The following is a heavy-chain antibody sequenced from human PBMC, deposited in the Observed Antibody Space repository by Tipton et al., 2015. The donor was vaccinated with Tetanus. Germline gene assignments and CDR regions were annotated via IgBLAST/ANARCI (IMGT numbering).Heavy chain of an antibody. J-gene: IGHJ4*02. CDR3: ARDRHSYESSGYYLFDN. CDR1: GFTFSSYA. V-gene: IGHV3-23*01. Sequence: SLRLSCVASGFTFSSYAMSWVRQAPGKGLEWVSAISGPGDTTTYYTDSVKGRFTISRDNSKKTVYLQMNSLRVEDTAIYYCARDRHSYESSGYYLFDNWGQGTLVTVSA. CDR2: ISGPGDTTT. D-gene: IGHD3-22*01.